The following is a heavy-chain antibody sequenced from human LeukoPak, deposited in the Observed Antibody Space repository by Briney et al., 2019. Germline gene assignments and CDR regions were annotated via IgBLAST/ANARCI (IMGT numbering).Heavy chain of an antibody. D-gene: IGHD6-19*01. CDR2: ISGSGGST. CDR1: GFTFSSYA. V-gene: IGHV3-23*01. CDR3: AKTLSYSSGWVY. Sequence: GGSLRLSCAASGFTFSSYAMTWVRQAPGKGLEWVTGISGSGGSTYYADSVKGRFIISRDNSKSTLYLQMNSLRAEDTAIYYCAKTLSYSSGWVYWGQGTLVTVSS. J-gene: IGHJ4*02.